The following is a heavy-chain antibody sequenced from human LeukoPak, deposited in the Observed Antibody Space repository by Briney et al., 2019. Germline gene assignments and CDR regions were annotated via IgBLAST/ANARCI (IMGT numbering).Heavy chain of an antibody. D-gene: IGHD3-10*01. J-gene: IGHJ4*02. V-gene: IGHV3-30-3*01. Sequence: GGSLRLSCAASGFSFSNSAMHWVRQAPGKGLEWVAVTSYDGGNQFYTDSVKGRFTISRDNSKNTLYLQMNSLRAEDTAVYYCARDGTRFGEFYFNWGQGTLVTVSS. CDR1: GFSFSNSA. CDR2: TSYDGGNQ. CDR3: ARDGTRFGEFYFN.